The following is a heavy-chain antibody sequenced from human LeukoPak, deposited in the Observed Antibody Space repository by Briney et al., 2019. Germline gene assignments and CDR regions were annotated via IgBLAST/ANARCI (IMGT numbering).Heavy chain of an antibody. Sequence: SVKVSCKASGGTLSSYAISWVRQAPGQGLEWMGGIIPIFGTANYAQKFQGRVTITADESTSTAYMGLSRLRSDDTAVYYCARGPWLFDAFDIWGQGTMVTVSS. CDR1: GGTLSSYA. CDR2: IIPIFGTA. D-gene: IGHD5-24*01. CDR3: ARGPWLFDAFDI. J-gene: IGHJ3*02. V-gene: IGHV1-69*13.